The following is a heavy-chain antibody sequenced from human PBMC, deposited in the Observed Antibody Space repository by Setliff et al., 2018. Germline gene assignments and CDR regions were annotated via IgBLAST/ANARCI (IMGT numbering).Heavy chain of an antibody. D-gene: IGHD3-16*01. CDR2: INHSGST. V-gene: IGHV4-39*07. J-gene: IGHJ4*02. CDR3: AGSLGGFDY. Sequence: PSETLSLTCTVSGGSISSSSYYWSWIRQPPGKGLEWIGEINHSGSTNYNPSLKSRVTISVDTSKNQFSLKLSSVTAADTAAYYCAGSLGGFDYWGQGTLVTVSS. CDR1: GGSISSSSYY.